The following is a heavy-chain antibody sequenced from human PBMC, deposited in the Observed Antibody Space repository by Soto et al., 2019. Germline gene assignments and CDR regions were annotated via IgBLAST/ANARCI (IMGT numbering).Heavy chain of an antibody. CDR2: IYYSGST. J-gene: IGHJ3*02. CDR3: ARESITMISLRAFDI. CDR1: GGSISSGGYY. Sequence: QVQLQESGPGLVKPSQTLSLTCTVSGGSISSGGYYWSWIRQHPGKGLEWIRYIYYSGSTYYNPSLKSRVTISVDTSKNQFSLKLSSVTAADTAVYYCARESITMISLRAFDIWGQGTMVTVSS. V-gene: IGHV4-31*03. D-gene: IGHD3-22*01.